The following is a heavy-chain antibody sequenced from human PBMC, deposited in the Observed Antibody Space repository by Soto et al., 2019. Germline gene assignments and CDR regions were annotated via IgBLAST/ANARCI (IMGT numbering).Heavy chain of an antibody. V-gene: IGHV3-33*01. CDR3: ARDLNWNDVDY. D-gene: IGHD1-20*01. CDR2: IWYDGSNK. CDR1: GFTFSSYG. J-gene: IGHJ4*02. Sequence: QVQLVESGGGVVQPGRSLRLSCAASGFTFSSYGMHWVRQAPGKGLEWVAVIWYDGSNKYYADSVKGRFTISRDNSKNTLYLQMNSLRAEDTDVYYCARDLNWNDVDYWGQGTLVTVSS.